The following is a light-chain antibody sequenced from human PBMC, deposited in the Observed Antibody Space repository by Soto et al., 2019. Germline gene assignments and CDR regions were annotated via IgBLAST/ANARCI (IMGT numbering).Light chain of an antibody. CDR1: TSNIGTNT. CDR3: VTWDDSLNVV. Sequence: QSVLTQSPSASGTRGQRVSISCSGSTSNIGTNTVSWYQHVPGTAPKLLIYSNDQRPSAVPGRFSGSKSGTSASLAISGLLSEDEADYYCVTWDDSLNVVFGGGTKLTVL. J-gene: IGLJ2*01. CDR2: SND. V-gene: IGLV1-44*01.